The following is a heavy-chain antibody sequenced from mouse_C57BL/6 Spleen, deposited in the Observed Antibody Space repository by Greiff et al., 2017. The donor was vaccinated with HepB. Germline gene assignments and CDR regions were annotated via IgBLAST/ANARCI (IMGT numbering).Heavy chain of an antibody. CDR2: IDPSDSYT. CDR1: GYTFTSYW. J-gene: IGHJ4*01. D-gene: IGHD1-1*01. V-gene: IGHV1-50*01. CDR3: ARRVTTVVAHYYAMDY. Sequence: QVQLQQPGAELVKPGASVKLSCKASGYTFTSYWMQWVKQRPGQGLEWIGEIDPSDSYTNYNQKFKGKATLTVVTSSSTAYMQLSSLTSEDSSVYYCARRVTTVVAHYYAMDYWGQGTSVTVSS.